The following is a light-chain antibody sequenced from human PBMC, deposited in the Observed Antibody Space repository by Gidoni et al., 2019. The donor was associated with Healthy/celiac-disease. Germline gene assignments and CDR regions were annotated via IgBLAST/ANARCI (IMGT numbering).Light chain of an antibody. V-gene: IGKV3-15*01. CDR3: QQYNNWPLT. J-gene: IGKJ4*01. Sequence: EIVMTQAPATLSVSPGERATLSCRASQSVSSNLAWYQQKPGQAPRLLIYGASTRATGIPARFSGSGSGTEFPLTISSLQSEDFAVYYCQQYNNWPLTSGGGTKVEIK. CDR1: QSVSSN. CDR2: GAS.